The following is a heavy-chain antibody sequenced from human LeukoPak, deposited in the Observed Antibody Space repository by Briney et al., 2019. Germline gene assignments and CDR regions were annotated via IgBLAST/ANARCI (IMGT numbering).Heavy chain of an antibody. V-gene: IGHV3-33*08. Sequence: GGSLRLSCAASGFTFSSYGMHWVRQAPGKGLEWVAVIWYDGSKKYYADSVKGRFTISRDNSKNTLYLQMNSLRAEDTAVYSCARELNVETAMAFDYWGQGTLVTVSS. D-gene: IGHD5-18*01. J-gene: IGHJ4*02. CDR2: IWYDGSKK. CDR1: GFTFSSYG. CDR3: ARELNVETAMAFDY.